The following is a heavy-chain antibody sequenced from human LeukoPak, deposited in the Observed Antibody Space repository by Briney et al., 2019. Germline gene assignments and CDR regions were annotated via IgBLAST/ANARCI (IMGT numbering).Heavy chain of an antibody. CDR2: ISYDGSNK. D-gene: IGHD5-12*01. J-gene: IGHJ6*02. V-gene: IGHV3-30-3*01. CDR3: ARHGLGGYSGYDRHYYYYGMDV. Sequence: PGRSLRLSCAASGFTFSSYAMRWVRQAPGKGLEWVTVISYDGSNKYYADSVKGRFTISRDNSKNTLYLQMNSLRAEDTAVYYCARHGLGGYSGYDRHYYYYGMDVWGQGTTVTVSS. CDR1: GFTFSSYA.